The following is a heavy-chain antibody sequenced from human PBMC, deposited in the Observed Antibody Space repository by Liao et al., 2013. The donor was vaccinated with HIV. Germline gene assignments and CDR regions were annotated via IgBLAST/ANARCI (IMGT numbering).Heavy chain of an antibody. CDR1: GGSISSSSYY. D-gene: IGHD6-13*01. J-gene: IGHJ3*02. CDR3: ARDRGGSSWYVFDAFDI. CDR2: IYTSGST. Sequence: QLQLQESGPGLVKPSETLSLTCTVSGGSISSSSYYWGWIRQPPGKGLEWIGSIYTSGSTNYNPSLKSRVTISVDTSKNQFSLKLSSVTAADTAVYYCARDRGGSSWYVFDAFDIWGQGTMVTVSS. V-gene: IGHV4-39*07.